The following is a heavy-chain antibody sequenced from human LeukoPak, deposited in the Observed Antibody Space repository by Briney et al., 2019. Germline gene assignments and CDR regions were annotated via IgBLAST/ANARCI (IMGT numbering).Heavy chain of an antibody. CDR3: AKNLGSGWYFPFDY. CDR1: GFIFDDHG. CDR2: INWNGGST. D-gene: IGHD6-19*01. Sequence: GGSLRLSCAASGFIFDDHGMSWVRQALGKGLEWVSGINWNGGSTGYADSVKGRFTISRDNAKNSLYLQMDSLSAEDTAFYYCAKNLGSGWYFPFDYWGQGTLVTVSS. J-gene: IGHJ4*02. V-gene: IGHV3-20*04.